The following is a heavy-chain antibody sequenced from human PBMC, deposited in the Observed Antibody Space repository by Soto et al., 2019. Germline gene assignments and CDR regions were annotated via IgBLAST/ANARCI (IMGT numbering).Heavy chain of an antibody. D-gene: IGHD3-22*01. CDR1: GFTFSSHS. J-gene: IGHJ4*02. CDR3: ARERYYYDSSGYSY. V-gene: IGHV3-48*01. Sequence: PGGSLRLSCAASGFTFSSHSMNWVRQAPGKGLEWVSYISPSSSTIYYADSVKGRFTISRDNAKNSLYLQMNSLRAEDTAVYYCARERYYYDSSGYSYWGQGTLVTVSS. CDR2: ISPSSSTI.